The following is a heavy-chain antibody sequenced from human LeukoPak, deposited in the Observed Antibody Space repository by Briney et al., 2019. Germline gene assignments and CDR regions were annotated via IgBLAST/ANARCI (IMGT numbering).Heavy chain of an antibody. Sequence: HPGRSLRLSCSTSGFTFGDYAMSWVRQAPGKGLEWVGFIQAKADGGATKYAASVNGRFSISRDDSQSIANLQMNDLKTEDTAVYYCTRAPHPRCSSSGCYLDYWGQGILVTVSS. CDR1: GFTFGDYA. CDR2: IQAKADGGAT. J-gene: IGHJ4*02. D-gene: IGHD2-2*01. V-gene: IGHV3-49*04. CDR3: TRAPHPRCSSSGCYLDY.